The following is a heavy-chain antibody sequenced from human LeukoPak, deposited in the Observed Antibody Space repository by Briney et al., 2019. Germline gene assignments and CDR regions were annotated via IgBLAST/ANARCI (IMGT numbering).Heavy chain of an antibody. Sequence: GGPLRLSCAASGFTFSSYSVNWVRQAPGKGLEWVSSISSSSSYIYYADSVKGRFTISRDNAKNSLYLQMNSLRAEDTAVYYCARGPLGDILTGYHIDYWGQGTLVTVSS. CDR3: ARGPLGDILTGYHIDY. CDR1: GFTFSSYS. CDR2: ISSSSSYI. V-gene: IGHV3-21*01. J-gene: IGHJ4*02. D-gene: IGHD3-9*01.